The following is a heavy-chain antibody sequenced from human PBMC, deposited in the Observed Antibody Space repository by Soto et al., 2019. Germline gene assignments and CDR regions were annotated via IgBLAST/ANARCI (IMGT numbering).Heavy chain of an antibody. CDR2: ISAYNGNT. V-gene: IGHV1-18*01. J-gene: IGHJ6*02. D-gene: IGHD2-15*01. CDR1: GCTFTSYG. Sequence: AAVKVSCKASGCTFTSYGISWVRQAPGQGLEWMGWISAYNGNTNYAQKLQGRVTMTTDTSTSTAYMDLRSLRSDDTAVYYCARDLVVGPMDVWGQGTTVTVSS. CDR3: ARDLVVGPMDV.